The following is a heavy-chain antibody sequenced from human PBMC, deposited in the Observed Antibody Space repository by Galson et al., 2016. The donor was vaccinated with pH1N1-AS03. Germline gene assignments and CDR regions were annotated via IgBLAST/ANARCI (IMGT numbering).Heavy chain of an antibody. CDR3: ARGWPLVVPGTIVRHYYYMDV. D-gene: IGHD2-2*01. CDR2: IKEDGSEK. V-gene: IGHV3-7*01. J-gene: IGHJ6*03. Sequence: SLRLSCAASGFMFSKYWMNWVRQAPGKGLEWVANIKEDGSEKDHVDSVKGRFTISRDNAKYSLYLHMNSLRAEDTAVYYCARGWPLVVPGTIVRHYYYMDVWGKGTTVTVAS. CDR1: GFMFSKYW.